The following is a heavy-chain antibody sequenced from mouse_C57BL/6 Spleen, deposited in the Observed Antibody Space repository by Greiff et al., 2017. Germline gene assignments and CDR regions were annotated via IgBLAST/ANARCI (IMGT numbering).Heavy chain of an antibody. D-gene: IGHD2-3*01. J-gene: IGHJ2*01. CDR2: ISDGGSYT. CDR3: ARADGYYDFDY. V-gene: IGHV5-4*01. CDR1: GFTFSSYA. Sequence: EVQGVESGGGLVKPGGSLKLSCAASGFTFSSYAMSWVRQTPEKRLEWVATISDGGSYTYYPDNVKGRFTISRDNAKNNLYLQMSHLKSEDTAMYYCARADGYYDFDYWGQGTTLTVSS.